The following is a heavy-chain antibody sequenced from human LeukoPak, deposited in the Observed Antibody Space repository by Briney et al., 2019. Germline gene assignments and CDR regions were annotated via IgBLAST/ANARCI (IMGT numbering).Heavy chain of an antibody. Sequence: GGSLRLSCAASGFTFSSYGMHWVRQAPGKGLEWVALIWYDGSNKYYADSVKGRLTISRGNSKNTLYLQMNSLRAEDTAVYYCAREGPRGNSQFDYWGQGTLVTVSS. V-gene: IGHV3-33*01. D-gene: IGHD2/OR15-2a*01. CDR1: GFTFSSYG. J-gene: IGHJ4*02. CDR3: AREGPRGNSQFDY. CDR2: IWYDGSNK.